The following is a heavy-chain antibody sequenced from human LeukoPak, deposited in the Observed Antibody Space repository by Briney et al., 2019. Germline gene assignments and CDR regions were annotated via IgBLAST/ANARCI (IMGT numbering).Heavy chain of an antibody. CDR2: IYHSGST. J-gene: IGHJ4*02. CDR1: GGSISSGGYY. V-gene: IGHV4-30-2*01. CDR3: ARGSYYGSGSYYDY. D-gene: IGHD3-10*01. Sequence: SETLSLTCTVSGGSISSGGYYWSWIRQPPGKGLEWIGYIYHSGSTYYNPSLKSRVTISVDRSKNQFSLKLSSVTAADTAVYYCARGSYYGSGSYYDYWGQGTLVTVSS.